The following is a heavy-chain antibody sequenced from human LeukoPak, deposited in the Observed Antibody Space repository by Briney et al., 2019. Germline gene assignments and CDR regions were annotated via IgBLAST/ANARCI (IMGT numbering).Heavy chain of an antibody. CDR1: GYTFTGYY. CDR2: INPNSGGT. D-gene: IGHD2-2*01. Sequence: ASVKVSCKASGYTFTGYYMHWVRQAPGQGLEWMGWINPNSGGTNYAQKLQGRVTMTRDTSISTAYMELSRLRSDDTAVYYCAREMGIGDCSSTSCHPDRSMDVWGKGTTVTVSS. CDR3: AREMGIGDCSSTSCHPDRSMDV. V-gene: IGHV1-2*02. J-gene: IGHJ6*03.